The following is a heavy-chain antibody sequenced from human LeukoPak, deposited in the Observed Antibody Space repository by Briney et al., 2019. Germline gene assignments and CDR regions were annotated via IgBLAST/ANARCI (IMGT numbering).Heavy chain of an antibody. CDR1: GFTFSSYA. CDR2: ISGSGGST. D-gene: IGHD5-12*01. V-gene: IGHV3-23*01. CDR3: ARDGSEMATIISTPFDY. Sequence: PGGSLRLSCAASGFTFSSYAMSWVRQAPGKGLEWVSAISGSGGSTYYADSVKGRFTISRDNSKNTLYLQMNSLRAEDTAVYYCARDGSEMATIISTPFDYWGQGTLVTVSS. J-gene: IGHJ4*02.